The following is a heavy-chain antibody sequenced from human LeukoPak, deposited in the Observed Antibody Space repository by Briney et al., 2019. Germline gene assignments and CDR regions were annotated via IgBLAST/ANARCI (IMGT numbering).Heavy chain of an antibody. J-gene: IGHJ4*02. CDR2: INYRGPP. Sequence: SETLSLTCTVSGASISSNYWSWVRRPPGRGVEGVANINYRGPPYYTPSLKRRVTISIDPSKRPFSLKITSLTVADTAVYYCARGGHIAIPPYGFDYWGQGALVTVSS. CDR3: ARGGHIAIPPYGFDY. D-gene: IGHD6-13*01. V-gene: IGHV4-59*01. CDR1: GASISSNY.